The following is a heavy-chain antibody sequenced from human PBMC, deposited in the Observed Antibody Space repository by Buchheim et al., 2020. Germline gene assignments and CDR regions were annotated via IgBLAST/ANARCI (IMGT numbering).Heavy chain of an antibody. V-gene: IGHV3-7*01. CDR1: GFAFSTYW. CDR3: ARGSPMVRGVITNWYFDL. D-gene: IGHD3-10*01. J-gene: IGHJ2*01. CDR2: IKQDGSEK. Sequence: EVQLVESGGGLVQPGGSLSLSCAASGFAFSTYWMSWVRQAPGKGLEWVANIKQDGSEKYYVDSVKGRFTISRDNAKNSLYLQMNSLRAEDTAVYYCARGSPMVRGVITNWYFDLWGRGTL.